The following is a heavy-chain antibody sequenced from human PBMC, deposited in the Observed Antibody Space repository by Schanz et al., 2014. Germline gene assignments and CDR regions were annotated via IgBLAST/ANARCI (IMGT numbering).Heavy chain of an antibody. Sequence: QLQLQESGPGLVKPSETLSLTCTVSSASIRTYYWSWIRQPPGKGLEWIGYIYYSGSTNYNPSLGSQVAMSVAPSKNQFSLKLSSVTAADTAVYYCARLNYDSSGYPYYYGMDVWGQGTTVTVSS. V-gene: IGHV4-59*08. CDR2: IYYSGST. D-gene: IGHD3-22*01. CDR1: SASIRTYY. CDR3: ARLNYDSSGYPYYYGMDV. J-gene: IGHJ6*02.